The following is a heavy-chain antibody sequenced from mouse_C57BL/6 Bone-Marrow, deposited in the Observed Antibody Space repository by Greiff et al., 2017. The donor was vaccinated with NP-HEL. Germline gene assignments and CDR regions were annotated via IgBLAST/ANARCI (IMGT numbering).Heavy chain of an antibody. V-gene: IGHV1-81*01. CDR2: IYPRSGNT. D-gene: IGHD3-2*02. J-gene: IGHJ3*01. Sequence: QVQLQQSGAELARPGASVKLSCKASGYTFTSYGISWVKQRTGQGLEWIGEIYPRSGNTYYNEKLKGKATLTADKSSSTAYMELRSLTSEDSAVYFCARGGQLRLEIAYWGQGTLVTVSA. CDR3: ARGGQLRLEIAY. CDR1: GYTFTSYG.